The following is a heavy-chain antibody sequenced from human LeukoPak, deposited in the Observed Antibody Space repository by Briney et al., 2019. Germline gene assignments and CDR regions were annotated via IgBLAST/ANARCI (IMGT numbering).Heavy chain of an antibody. CDR1: GFTFSDYS. CDR2: ISPAGDST. Sequence: TGGSLRLSCTASGFTFSDYSMSWVRQPPGAGLEWVSAISPAGDSTTDADSVKGRFTISRDNSKSTLYLQMNGLTAEDTALHYCARRLVTAGITDFFDSWGQGTLVSVSS. D-gene: IGHD2-2*01. V-gene: IGHV3-23*01. CDR3: ARRLVTAGITDFFDS. J-gene: IGHJ4*02.